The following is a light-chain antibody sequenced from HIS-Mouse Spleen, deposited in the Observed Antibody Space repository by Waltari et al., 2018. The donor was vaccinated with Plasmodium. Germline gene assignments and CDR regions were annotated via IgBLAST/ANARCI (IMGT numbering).Light chain of an antibody. J-gene: IGKJ3*01. V-gene: IGKV3-15*01. CDR3: QQYNNLSFP. Sequence: EIVMTQSPATLSVSPGERATLSCRASQSVSSNLAWYQQKPGQAPRLLIYGASTRATGIPARFSGSGSGTEFTLTISSLQSEDFAVYYCQQYNNLSFPFGPGTKVDIK. CDR1: QSVSSN. CDR2: GAS.